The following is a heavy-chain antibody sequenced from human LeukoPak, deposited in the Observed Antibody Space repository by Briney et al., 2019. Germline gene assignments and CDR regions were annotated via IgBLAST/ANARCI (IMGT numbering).Heavy chain of an antibody. CDR1: GFTFSNSG. D-gene: IGHD6-19*01. CDR3: ATDHSSGYSGY. Sequence: GGSLRLSCAASGFTFSNSGMHWVRQAPGKGLEWVAIIWYDGSNKYYGDSVKGRFTISRENSKNMVYLQMNSLRSEDTAVYYCATDHSSGYSGYWGQGTLVTVSS. J-gene: IGHJ4*02. V-gene: IGHV3-33*01. CDR2: IWYDGSNK.